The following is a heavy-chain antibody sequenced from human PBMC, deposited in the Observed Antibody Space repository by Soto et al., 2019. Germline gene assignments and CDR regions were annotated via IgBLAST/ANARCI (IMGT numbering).Heavy chain of an antibody. CDR2: FHYNGDT. CDR1: AAYIRATNFY. Sequence: QLQLQESGPGLVKPSETVSLTCSVPAAYIRATNFYWGWIRQPPGKGLEWIGSFHYNGDTYSNTSPETRLTMSVDTSKRQLSLILPSVTAAATAVYYCARDMSGIPLWFPHYFDYWGQGTLVTVSS. J-gene: IGHJ4*02. CDR3: ARDMSGIPLWFPHYFDY. D-gene: IGHD5-18*01. V-gene: IGHV4-39*01.